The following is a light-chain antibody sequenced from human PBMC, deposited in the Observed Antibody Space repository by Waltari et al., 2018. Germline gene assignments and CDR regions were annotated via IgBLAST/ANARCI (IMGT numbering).Light chain of an antibody. CDR2: RDV. J-gene: IGLJ2*01. CDR1: NIGSKN. V-gene: IGLV3-9*01. Sequence: SYELTQPLSVSVALGQTARITCGGNNIGSKNVHWYQQKPGQAPGLVMYRDVNRPSGIPERFSGSNSGNTATLTISRAQAGDEADYFCHVWDTSTAEVFGGGTKLTVL. CDR3: HVWDTSTAEV.